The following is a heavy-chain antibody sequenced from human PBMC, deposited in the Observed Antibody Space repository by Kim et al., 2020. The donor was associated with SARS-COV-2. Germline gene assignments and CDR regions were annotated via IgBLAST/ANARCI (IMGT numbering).Heavy chain of an antibody. CDR2: INHSGAT. Sequence: SETLSLTCAVYVGSLSGYHWTWVRQPPGKGLEWIGEINHSGATNYNPSLRSRVAISIDTSKNQFSLKLNPVTAADTSVYFCARGWAGVVPSPILGIGPHYDYYAMDVWGRGTTVTVSS. CDR1: VGSLSGYH. CDR3: ARGWAGVVPSPILGIGPHYDYYAMDV. D-gene: IGHD7-27*01. J-gene: IGHJ6*02. V-gene: IGHV4-34*01.